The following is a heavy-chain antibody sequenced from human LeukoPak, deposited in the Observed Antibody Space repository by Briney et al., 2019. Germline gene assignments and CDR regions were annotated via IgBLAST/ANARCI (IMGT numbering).Heavy chain of an antibody. Sequence: GGSLRLSCAASGFTFSSYSMNWVRQAPGKGLEWVSSISSSSSYIYYADSVKGRFIISRDNAKNSLYLQMNSLRAEDTAVYYCARDGVSYYGMDVWGQGTTVTVSS. D-gene: IGHD2-21*01. CDR3: ARDGVSYYGMDV. CDR2: ISSSSSYI. CDR1: GFTFSSYS. J-gene: IGHJ6*02. V-gene: IGHV3-21*01.